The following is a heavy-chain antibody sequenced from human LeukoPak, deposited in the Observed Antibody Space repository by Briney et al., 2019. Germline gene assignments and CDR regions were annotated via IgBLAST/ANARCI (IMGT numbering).Heavy chain of an antibody. CDR3: TTERSSWYFLDY. D-gene: IGHD6-13*01. Sequence: GGSLRLSCAASGFTFSNAWMSWVRQAPGKGLEWVGRIKSKTDGGTTDYAAPVKGRFTISRDDSKNTLYLQMNSLKTEDTAVYYCTTERSSWYFLDYWGQGTQVTVSS. J-gene: IGHJ4*02. CDR2: IKSKTDGGTT. CDR1: GFTFSNAW. V-gene: IGHV3-15*01.